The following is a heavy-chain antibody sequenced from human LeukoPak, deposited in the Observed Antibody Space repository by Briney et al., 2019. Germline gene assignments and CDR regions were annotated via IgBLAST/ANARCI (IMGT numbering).Heavy chain of an antibody. D-gene: IGHD2-2*01. CDR2: IRYDGSNK. CDR1: GFTFSSYG. V-gene: IGHV3-30*02. Sequence: GGSLRLSCAAPGFTFSSYGMHWVRQAPGKGLEWVAFIRYDGSNKYYADSVKGRFTISRDNSKNTLYLQMNSLRAEDTAVYYCAKGYRSSTSCLDAFDIWGQGTMVTVSS. CDR3: AKGYRSSTSCLDAFDI. J-gene: IGHJ3*02.